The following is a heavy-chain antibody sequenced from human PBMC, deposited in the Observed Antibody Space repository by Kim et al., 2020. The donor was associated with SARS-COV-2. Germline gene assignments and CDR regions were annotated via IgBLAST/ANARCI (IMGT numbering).Heavy chain of an antibody. CDR2: VNQDGTDK. J-gene: IGHJ6*02. CDR1: EFTFNNYW. V-gene: IGHV3-7*03. CDR3: ATLTRGSGVDV. D-gene: IGHD1-1*01. Sequence: GGSLRLSCAASEFTFNNYWMRWVRQAPGKGLECVATVNQDGTDKYYVDSVKGRFTISRDNPKNSLFLQINSLRVDDTAVYYCATLTRGSGVDVWGRGTTVTVSS.